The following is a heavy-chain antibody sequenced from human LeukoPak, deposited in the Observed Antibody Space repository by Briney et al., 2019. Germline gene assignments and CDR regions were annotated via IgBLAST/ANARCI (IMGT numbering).Heavy chain of an antibody. CDR1: GSPFTSYW. V-gene: IGHV5-51*01. Sequence: GESLQISCKGSGSPFTSYWIGWVRQMPGKGLEWMGIIYPGDSDTRYSPSFQGQVTISADKSISTAYLQWSSLKASDTAMYYCARLALAAAGTGDYWGQGTLATVSS. D-gene: IGHD6-13*01. CDR3: ARLALAAAGTGDY. J-gene: IGHJ4*02. CDR2: IYPGDSDT.